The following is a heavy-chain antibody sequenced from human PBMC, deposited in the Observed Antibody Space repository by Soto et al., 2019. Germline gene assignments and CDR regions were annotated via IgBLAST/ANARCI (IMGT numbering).Heavy chain of an antibody. V-gene: IGHV3-53*01. CDR1: GFTVSSNY. CDR2: IYSGGST. CDR3: ARDGPTRGLYYYYYGMDV. Sequence: GGSLRVSCAASGFTVSSNYMSWVRQAPGKGLEWVSVIYSGGSTYYADSVKGRFAISRDNSKNTLYLQMNSLRAEDTAVYYCARDGPTRGLYYYYYGMDVWGQGTTVTVSS. J-gene: IGHJ6*02. D-gene: IGHD1-26*01.